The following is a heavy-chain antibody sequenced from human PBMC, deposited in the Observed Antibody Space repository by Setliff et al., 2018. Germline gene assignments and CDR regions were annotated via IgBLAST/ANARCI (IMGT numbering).Heavy chain of an antibody. D-gene: IGHD2-21*02. CDR3: ARSPPTVVVTAIQAIFDY. J-gene: IGHJ4*02. CDR2: ISAYNGNA. V-gene: IGHV1-18*01. Sequence: ASVKVSCKASGYTFTSYGISWVRQAPGQGLEWMGWISAYNGNANYVQKLQGRLTMTTDTSTSTAYMELRSLRSDDTAVYYCARSPPTVVVTAIQAIFDYWGQGTLVTVSS. CDR1: GYTFTSYG.